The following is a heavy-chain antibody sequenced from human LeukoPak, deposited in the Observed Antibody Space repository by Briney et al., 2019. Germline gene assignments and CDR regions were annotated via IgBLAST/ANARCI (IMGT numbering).Heavy chain of an antibody. J-gene: IGHJ4*02. CDR3: AKDLPDYGDYVEGY. CDR1: GFTFSSFA. D-gene: IGHD4-17*01. Sequence: HSGGSLRLSCAASGFTFSSFAMSWVRQAPGKGLEWVSTISGSGGSTNYADSVKGRFTFSRDNSKNTLYLQTNSLRAEDTAIYYCAKDLPDYGDYVEGYWGQGTLVTVSS. CDR2: ISGSGGST. V-gene: IGHV3-23*01.